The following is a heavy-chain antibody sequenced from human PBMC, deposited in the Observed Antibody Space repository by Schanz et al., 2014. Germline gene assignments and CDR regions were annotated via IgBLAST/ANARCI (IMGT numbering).Heavy chain of an antibody. Sequence: EVQLVESGGGLVQPGGSLRLSCAASGFSISDHTMRWDRQAPGKGLEPVSVTYLGGNTDYADSVKGRFTISRDDSKNTLHLQMNSLRAEDTAVYYCAREKRRTEVVLDHWGQGTLVTVS. CDR2: TYLGGNT. CDR1: GFSISDHT. CDR3: AREKRRTEVVLDH. J-gene: IGHJ4*02. V-gene: IGHV3-66*01.